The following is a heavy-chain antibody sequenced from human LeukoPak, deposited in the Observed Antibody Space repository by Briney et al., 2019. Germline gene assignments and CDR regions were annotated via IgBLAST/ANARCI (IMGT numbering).Heavy chain of an antibody. D-gene: IGHD3-10*01. J-gene: IGHJ5*02. CDR3: ARSQDYYGSGSYYRGYNWFDP. CDR1: RGSISSYY. Sequence: SETLSLTCTVSRGSISSYYWSWIRQPAGKGLEWIGLIYTSVSSNYNPCLNSRVTMSVDTSKNQFSLKLSSVTAADTAVYYCARSQDYYGSGSYYRGYNWFDPWGQGTLVTVSS. V-gene: IGHV4-4*07. CDR2: IYTSVSS.